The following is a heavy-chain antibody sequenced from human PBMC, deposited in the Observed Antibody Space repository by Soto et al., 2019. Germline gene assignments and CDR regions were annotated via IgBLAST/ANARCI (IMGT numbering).Heavy chain of an antibody. CDR2: IKQDGTEK. CDR3: ARGDTPMITGMDSFDI. V-gene: IGHV3-7*01. J-gene: IGHJ3*02. Sequence: HPRGSLRLSCAASGFTFSRYCVNWVRQGPGKGLEWVANIKQDGTEKNYVDSVKGRFTISRDNARNSLYLQMDSLRAEDTAVYFCARGDTPMITGMDSFDIWGQGTMVTVSS. D-gene: IGHD5-18*01. CDR1: GFTFSRYC.